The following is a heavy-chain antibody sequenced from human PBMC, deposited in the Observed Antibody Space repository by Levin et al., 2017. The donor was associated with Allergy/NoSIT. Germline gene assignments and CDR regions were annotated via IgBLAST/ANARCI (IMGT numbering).Heavy chain of an antibody. D-gene: IGHD6-13*01. V-gene: IGHV1-8*01. CDR1: GYTFTSYD. CDR2: MNPNSGNT. Sequence: GESLKISCKASGYTFTSYDINWVRQATGQGLEWMGWMNPNSGNTGYAQKFQGRVTMTRNTSISTAYMELRSMRSEDTAVYYCARGGAAAGRGSYYMDVWGKGTTVTVSS. CDR3: ARGGAAAGRGSYYMDV. J-gene: IGHJ6*03.